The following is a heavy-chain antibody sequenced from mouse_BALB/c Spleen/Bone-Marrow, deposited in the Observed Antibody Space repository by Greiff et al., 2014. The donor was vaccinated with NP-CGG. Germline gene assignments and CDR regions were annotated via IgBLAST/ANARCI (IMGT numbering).Heavy chain of an antibody. CDR3: TKIYYGYDGGYYYAMDY. J-gene: IGHJ4*01. CDR2: ISSGGSYT. V-gene: IGHV5-6-4*01. CDR1: GFTFSSYA. Sequence: EVQLVESGGGLVKPGGSLKLPCAASGFTFSSYAMSWVRQTPEKRLEWVATISSGGSYTYYPDSVKGRFTISRDNAKNTLYLQMSSLKSEDTAMYYCTKIYYGYDGGYYYAMDYWGQGTSVTVSS. D-gene: IGHD2-2*01.